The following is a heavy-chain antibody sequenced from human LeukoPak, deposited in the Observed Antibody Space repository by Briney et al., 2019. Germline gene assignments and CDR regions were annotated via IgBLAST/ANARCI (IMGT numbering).Heavy chain of an antibody. J-gene: IGHJ4*02. CDR1: GYTFTSYG. CDR3: ARVIHLSGSYYFGSFYYDY. D-gene: IGHD1-26*01. CDR2: ISAYNGNT. Sequence: AASVKVSCKASGYTFTSYGISWVRQAPGQGLEWMGWISAYNGNTNYAQKLQGRVTMTTDTSTSTAYMELRSLRSDDTAVYYCARVIHLSGSYYFGSFYYDYWGQGTLVTVSS. V-gene: IGHV1-18*01.